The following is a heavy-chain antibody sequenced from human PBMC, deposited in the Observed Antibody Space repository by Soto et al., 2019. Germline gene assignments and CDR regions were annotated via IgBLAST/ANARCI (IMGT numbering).Heavy chain of an antibody. J-gene: IGHJ4*02. V-gene: IGHV3-49*03. CDR3: TRMDSGYAIFND. D-gene: IGHD5-12*01. CDR1: GFVFADYG. CDR2: IRSVPYGGTT. Sequence: GGSLRLSCSTSGFVFADYGLNWFRQAPGKGLEWVGFIRSVPYGGTTEYAASVKGRFTISVDVSKSIGYLQMNSLQTEDTAVYFCTRMDSGYAIFNDWGQGTLVTVSS.